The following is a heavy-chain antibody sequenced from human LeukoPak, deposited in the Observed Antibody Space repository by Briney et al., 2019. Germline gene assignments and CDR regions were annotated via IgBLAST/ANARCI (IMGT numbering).Heavy chain of an antibody. Sequence: PSETLSLTCTVSGGSISSSSYYWGWIRQPPGTGLEWIGSIYYSGSTYYNPSLKSRVTISVDTSKNQFSLKLSSVTAADTAVYYCARLNFRFGGLSSWGQGTLVTVSS. J-gene: IGHJ5*02. CDR2: IYYSGST. CDR3: ARLNFRFGGLSS. V-gene: IGHV4-39*01. CDR1: GGSISSSSYY. D-gene: IGHD3-10*01.